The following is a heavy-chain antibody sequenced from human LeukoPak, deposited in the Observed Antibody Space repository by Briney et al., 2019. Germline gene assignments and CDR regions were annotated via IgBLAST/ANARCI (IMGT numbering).Heavy chain of an antibody. V-gene: IGHV3-30*18. CDR3: AKDQGYFDC. Sequence: GGSLRLSCAASGFTFSSYGMHWVRQAPGKGLEWVAVISYDGSNKYYADSVKGRFTISRDNSKNTLYLQMNSLRAEDTAVYYCAKDQGYFDCWGQGTVVTVSS. CDR1: GFTFSSYG. CDR2: ISYDGSNK. J-gene: IGHJ3*01. D-gene: IGHD3-9*01.